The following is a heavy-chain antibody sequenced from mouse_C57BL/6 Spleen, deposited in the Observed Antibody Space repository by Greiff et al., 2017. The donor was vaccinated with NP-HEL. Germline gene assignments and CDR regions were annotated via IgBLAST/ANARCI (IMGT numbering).Heavy chain of an antibody. CDR3: ARSIYDEAMDY. V-gene: IGHV1-69*01. D-gene: IGHD2-3*01. Sequence: QVQLQQPGAELVMPGASVKLSCKASGYTFTSYWMHWVKQRPGQGLEWFGEIDPSDSYTNYNQKFKGKSTLTVDKSSSTAYMQLSSLTSEDSAVYYCARSIYDEAMDYWGQGTSVTVSS. CDR1: GYTFTSYW. J-gene: IGHJ4*01. CDR2: IDPSDSYT.